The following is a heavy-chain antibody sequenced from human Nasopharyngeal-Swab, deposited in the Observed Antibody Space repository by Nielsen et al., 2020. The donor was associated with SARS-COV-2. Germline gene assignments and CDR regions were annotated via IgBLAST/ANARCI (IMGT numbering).Heavy chain of an antibody. CDR3: ATDLGMRSSGDNDY. V-gene: IGHV1-24*01. D-gene: IGHD3-10*01. Sequence: ASVKVSCKVSGYTLTELSMHWVRQAPGKGLEWMGGFDPEDGETIYAQKFQGRVTMTEDTSTDTAYMELSSLRSEDTAVYYCATDLGMRSSGDNDYWGQGTLVTVSS. J-gene: IGHJ4*02. CDR1: GYTLTELS. CDR2: FDPEDGET.